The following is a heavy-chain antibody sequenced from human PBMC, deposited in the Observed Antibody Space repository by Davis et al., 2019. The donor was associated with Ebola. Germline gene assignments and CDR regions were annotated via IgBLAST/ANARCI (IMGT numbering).Heavy chain of an antibody. CDR1: GFTFSSYW. J-gene: IGHJ4*02. CDR3: ATFWSGYLPD. V-gene: IGHV3-7*03. CDR2: IKQDGSEK. Sequence: GGSLRLSCAASGFTFSSYWMTWVRQAPGKGLEWVANIKQDGSEKYYVDSVKGRFTISRDNAKNSLYLQMNSLRAEDAAVYYCATFWSGYLPDWGQGTLVTVSS. D-gene: IGHD3-3*01.